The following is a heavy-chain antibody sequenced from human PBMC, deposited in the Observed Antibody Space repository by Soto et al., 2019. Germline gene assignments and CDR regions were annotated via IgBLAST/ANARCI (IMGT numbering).Heavy chain of an antibody. J-gene: IGHJ4*02. V-gene: IGHV3-53*01. Sequence: EVQLVESGGDLIQPGGSLRLSCAASGVTVSSNDMSWVRQAPGKGLEWVSLIYSSGSTHYADSVKGRFTISRDNSKNTVHLQMNTLRSEDTAVYYCARRPLNSIGDYWGQGTLVTVSS. CDR1: GVTVSSND. CDR2: IYSSGST. CDR3: ARRPLNSIGDY. D-gene: IGHD3-22*01.